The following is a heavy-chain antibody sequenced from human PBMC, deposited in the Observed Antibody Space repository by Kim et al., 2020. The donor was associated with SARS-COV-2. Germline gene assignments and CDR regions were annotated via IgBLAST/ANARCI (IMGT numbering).Heavy chain of an antibody. D-gene: IGHD3-9*01. Sequence: ASVKVSCKASGYTFTSYGISWVRQAPGQGLEWMGWISAYNGNTNYAQKLQGRVTMTTDTSTSTAYMELRSLRSDDTAVYYCARDLWILTGYYQFDYWGQGTLVTVSS. CDR3: ARDLWILTGYYQFDY. J-gene: IGHJ4*02. CDR1: GYTFTSYG. V-gene: IGHV1-18*01. CDR2: ISAYNGNT.